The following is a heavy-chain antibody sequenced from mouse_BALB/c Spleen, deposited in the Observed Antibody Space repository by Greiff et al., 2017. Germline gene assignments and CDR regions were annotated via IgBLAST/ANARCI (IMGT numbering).Heavy chain of an antibody. V-gene: IGHV5-6-5*01. CDR2: ISSGGST. D-gene: IGHD1-2*01. Sequence: EVKVEESGGGLVKPGGSLKLSCAASGFTFSSYAMSWVRQTPEKRLEWVASISSGGSTYYPDSVKGRFTISRDNARNILYLQMSSLRSEDTAMYYCARGPFITTATPFDYWGQGTTLTVSS. CDR1: GFTFSSYA. J-gene: IGHJ2*01. CDR3: ARGPFITTATPFDY.